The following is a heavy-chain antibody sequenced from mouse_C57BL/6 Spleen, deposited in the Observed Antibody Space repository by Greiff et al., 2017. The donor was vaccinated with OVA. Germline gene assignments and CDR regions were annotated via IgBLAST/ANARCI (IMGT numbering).Heavy chain of an antibody. CDR3: ARPSDGYFYWDIDD. D-gene: IGHD2-3*01. Sequence: VQLQQSGAELVKPGASVKLSCTASGFNIKDYYMHWVKQRTEQGLEWIGRIDPEDGETNYTPKFQGKATITADTSANTAYLQLSSLTSEDTAVYYRARPSDGYFYWDIDDWGKGTTVTVSS. V-gene: IGHV14-2*01. CDR1: GFNIKDYY. CDR2: IDPEDGET. J-gene: IGHJ1*03.